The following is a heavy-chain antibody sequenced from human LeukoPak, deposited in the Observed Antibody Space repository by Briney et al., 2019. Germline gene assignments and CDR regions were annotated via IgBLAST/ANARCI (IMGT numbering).Heavy chain of an antibody. CDR3: ARDAAAAGTGYWFDP. CDR2: INPSGGST. Sequence: ASVKVSCKASGYTFTSYYMHWVRQAPGQGLEWVGIINPSGGSTSYAQKFQGRVTMTRDTSTSTVYMELSSLRSEDTAVYYCARDAAAAGTGYWFDPWGQGTLVTVSS. D-gene: IGHD6-13*01. J-gene: IGHJ5*02. CDR1: GYTFTSYY. V-gene: IGHV1-46*01.